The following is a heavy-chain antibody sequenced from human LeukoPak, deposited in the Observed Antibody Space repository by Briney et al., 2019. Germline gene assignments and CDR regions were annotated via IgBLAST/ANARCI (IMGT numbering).Heavy chain of an antibody. CDR1: GGSISSSSYY. J-gene: IGHJ4*02. CDR2: IYYSGST. Sequence: SETLSLTCTVSGGSISSSSYYWGWIRQPPGKGLEWIGSIYYSGSTYYNPSLKSRVTISVDTSKNQFSLKLSSVTAADTAVYYCARFYFDFDYWGQGTLVTVSS. V-gene: IGHV4-39*01. D-gene: IGHD3-9*01. CDR3: ARFYFDFDY.